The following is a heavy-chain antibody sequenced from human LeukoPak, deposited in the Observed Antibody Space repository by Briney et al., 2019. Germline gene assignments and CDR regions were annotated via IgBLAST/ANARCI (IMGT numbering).Heavy chain of an antibody. Sequence: ASVKVSCKASGYTFSSYYLYWVRQAPGQGLEWMGVVNPTGGSTNYAQKFQGRVTMTRDTSTSTVYMELSSLRSEDTAVYHRARAGGYYYDSSGYYIDSWGQGTLVTVSS. J-gene: IGHJ4*02. CDR2: VNPTGGST. CDR3: ARAGGYYYDSSGYYIDS. V-gene: IGHV1-46*01. CDR1: GYTFSSYY. D-gene: IGHD3-22*01.